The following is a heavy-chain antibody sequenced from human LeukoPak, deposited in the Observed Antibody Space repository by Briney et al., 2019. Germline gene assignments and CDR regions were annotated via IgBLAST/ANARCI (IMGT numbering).Heavy chain of an antibody. D-gene: IGHD5-24*01. V-gene: IGHV3-48*03. CDR3: ARGASDAYDS. CDR1: GFSFRDYE. Sequence: PGGSLRLSCAASGFSFRDYEMNWVRQAPGKGLEWVSYISITSNTIHYADSVKGRFTISRDNTKNSLHLQMTRLRADDTAVYYCARGASDAYDSWGQGTPVTVSS. J-gene: IGHJ5*01. CDR2: ISITSNTI.